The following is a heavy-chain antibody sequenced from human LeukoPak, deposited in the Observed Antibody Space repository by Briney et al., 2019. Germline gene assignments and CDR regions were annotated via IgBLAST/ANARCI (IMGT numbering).Heavy chain of an antibody. CDR1: GFTFSSYS. Sequence: GGSLRLSCAASGFTFSSYSMNWVRQAPGQGLEWVSSISSSSSYIYYADSVKGRFTISRDNAKNSLYLQMNSLRAEDTAVYYCARDFCSGGSCYSGADLWGQGTLVTVSS. CDR3: ARDFCSGGSCYSGADL. CDR2: ISSSSSYI. V-gene: IGHV3-21*01. D-gene: IGHD2-15*01. J-gene: IGHJ5*02.